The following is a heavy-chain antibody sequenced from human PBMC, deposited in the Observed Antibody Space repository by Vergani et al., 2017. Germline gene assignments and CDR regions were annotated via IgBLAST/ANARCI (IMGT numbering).Heavy chain of an antibody. CDR3: ARQYDFWSGYPYYFDY. V-gene: IGHV5-51*01. D-gene: IGHD3-3*01. J-gene: IGHJ4*02. CDR2: IYPGDSDT. Sequence: EVQLVQSGAEVKKPGESLKISCKGSGYSFTSYWIGWVRQMPGKGLEWMGIIYPGDSDTRYSPSFQGQVTISAHKSISTAYLQWSSLKASDTAMYYCARQYDFWSGYPYYFDYWGQGTLVTVSS. CDR1: GYSFTSYW.